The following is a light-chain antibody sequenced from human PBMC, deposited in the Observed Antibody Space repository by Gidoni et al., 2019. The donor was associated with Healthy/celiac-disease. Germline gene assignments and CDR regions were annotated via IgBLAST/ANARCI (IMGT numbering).Light chain of an antibody. CDR3: QSADSSGTRGV. CDR2: KDS. V-gene: IGLV3-25*03. CDR1: ALPKQY. Sequence: SYELTQTPSVSVAPGQTARITCSGDALPKQYAYWYQQKPGQAPVLVIYKDSERPSRIPARFSGSSSGTTVTLTISGVQAEDEADYYCQSADSSGTRGVFGGGTKLTVL. J-gene: IGLJ2*01.